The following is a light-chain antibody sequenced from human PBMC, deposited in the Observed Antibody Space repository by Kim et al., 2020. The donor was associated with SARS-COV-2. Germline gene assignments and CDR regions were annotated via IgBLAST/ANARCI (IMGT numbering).Light chain of an antibody. V-gene: IGLV3-19*01. CDR2: DNL. CDR3: NSRDSSSNPVL. CDR1: SLRTYN. Sequence: ASEETVRITSQGNSLRTYNESWWQSKPRQAPILVITDNLNRPSGIPDRFSGSSSGNTASLTNTGAQANNEADYYCNSRDSSSNPVLFGGGTQLTVL. J-gene: IGLJ2*01.